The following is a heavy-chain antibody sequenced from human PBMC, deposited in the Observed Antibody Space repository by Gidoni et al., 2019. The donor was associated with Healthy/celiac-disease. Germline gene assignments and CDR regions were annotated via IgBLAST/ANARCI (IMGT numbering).Heavy chain of an antibody. CDR1: GFPFSRYS. D-gene: IGHD3-9*01. V-gene: IGHV3-21*01. CDR3: ARVCFDLEDAFDI. J-gene: IGHJ3*02. Sequence: EVQLVESGGGLVKPGGSLRLSCAASGFPFSRYSMTWVRHAPGKGLEWVSSISSRSRYIYYADSVKGRFTIARDNAKNSLYMQMNSLRAEDTAVYYCARVCFDLEDAFDIWGQGTMVTVSS. CDR2: ISSRSRYI.